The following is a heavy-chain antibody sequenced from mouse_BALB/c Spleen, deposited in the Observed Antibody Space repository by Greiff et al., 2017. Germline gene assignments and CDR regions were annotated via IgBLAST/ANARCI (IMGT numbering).Heavy chain of an antibody. CDR2: ISSGGSYT. D-gene: IGHD2-2*01. CDR3: AREGGYGDYYAMDY. V-gene: IGHV5-9-4*01. Sequence: EVQGVESGGGLVKPGGSLKLSCAASGFTFSSYAMSWVRQSPEKRLEWVAEISSGGSYTYYPDTVTGRFTISRDNAKNTLYLEMSSLRSEDTAMYYCAREGGYGDYYAMDYWGQGTSVTVSS. CDR1: GFTFSSYA. J-gene: IGHJ4*01.